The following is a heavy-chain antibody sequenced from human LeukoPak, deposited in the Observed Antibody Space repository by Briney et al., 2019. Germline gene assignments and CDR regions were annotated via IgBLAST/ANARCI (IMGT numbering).Heavy chain of an antibody. V-gene: IGHV1-69*06. D-gene: IGHD3-16*01. CDR1: GGTFSSYA. CDR2: IIPIVGTA. CDR3: ARALMITTSYTDY. Sequence: SVKVSCKASGGTFSSYAISWVRQAPGQGLEWMGGIIPIVGTANYAQNFQGRVTITADKSTSTAYMELRSLRSDDTAVYYCARALMITTSYTDYWGQGTLVTVSS. J-gene: IGHJ4*02.